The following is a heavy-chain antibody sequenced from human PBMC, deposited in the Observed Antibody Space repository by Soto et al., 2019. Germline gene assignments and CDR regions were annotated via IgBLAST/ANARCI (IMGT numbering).Heavy chain of an antibody. CDR1: GFTFSSYA. D-gene: IGHD4-17*01. CDR2: TSDSGGGT. J-gene: IGHJ4*01. CDR3: TTDSYMTNIIVRFDY. V-gene: IGHV3-23*01. Sequence: PGGSLRLSCAASGFTFSSYAMSWVRQAPGKGLEWVSTTSDSGGGTYYADSVKGRFTISRDNSKNTLYLQMNSLRAEDTAIYYCTTDSYMTNIIVRFDYWGHGTLVTVSS.